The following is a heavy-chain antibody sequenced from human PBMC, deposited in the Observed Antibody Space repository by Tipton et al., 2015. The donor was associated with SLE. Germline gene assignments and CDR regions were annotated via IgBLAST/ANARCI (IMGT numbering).Heavy chain of an antibody. J-gene: IGHJ6*02. V-gene: IGHV4-61*09. Sequence: TLSLTCTVSGGSISSGSYYWSWIREPAGKGLEWIGHIYASGSTNYNPSLKSRVARSVDTSMNQFSLKLSSVTAADTAVYYCARGNDYQYGMTSGAKGPRSPSP. CDR1: GGSISSGSYY. CDR3: ARGNDYQYGMTS. CDR2: IYASGST.